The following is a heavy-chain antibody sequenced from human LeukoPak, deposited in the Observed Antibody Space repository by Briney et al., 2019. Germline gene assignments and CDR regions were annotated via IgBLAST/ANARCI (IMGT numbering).Heavy chain of an antibody. J-gene: IGHJ3*02. CDR2: INHSGSI. V-gene: IGHV4-34*01. CDR1: GGSFSDYY. CDR3: ATVVLDSSGWLGDAFDI. Sequence: SETLSLTCAVYGGSFSDYYWSWIRQPPGKGRRWIGEINHSGSINYNPSLKSRVTISVDTSKNQFSLKLSSVTAADTAVYYCATVVLDSSGWLGDAFDIWGQGTMVTVSS. D-gene: IGHD6-19*01.